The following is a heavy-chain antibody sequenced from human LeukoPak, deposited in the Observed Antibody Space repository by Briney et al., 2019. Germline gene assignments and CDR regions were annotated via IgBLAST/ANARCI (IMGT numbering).Heavy chain of an antibody. CDR3: ARDRGSLDAFDI. Sequence: GASVKVSCKAAGYTFTRYYIHWVRQAAGQGREWMGGINPNSGGTNYAQKFQGRVTMTRDTSISTAYMGLSRLRSDDTAVYYCARDRGSLDAFDIWGQGTMVTVSS. V-gene: IGHV1-2*02. CDR1: GYTFTRYY. D-gene: IGHD1-26*01. CDR2: INPNSGGT. J-gene: IGHJ3*02.